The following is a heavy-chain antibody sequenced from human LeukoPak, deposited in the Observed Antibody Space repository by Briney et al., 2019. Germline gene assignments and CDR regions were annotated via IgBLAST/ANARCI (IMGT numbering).Heavy chain of an antibody. V-gene: IGHV4-31*03. CDR1: GGSISSGGYY. CDR2: IYYSGST. Sequence: SQTLSLTCTVSGGSISSGGYYWSWSRQHPGKSLEWIGYIYYSGSTYYNPSLKSRVTISVDTSKNQFSLKLSSVTAADTAVYYCARAPTVTTGDWFDPWGQGTLVTVSS. D-gene: IGHD4-17*01. J-gene: IGHJ5*02. CDR3: ARAPTVTTGDWFDP.